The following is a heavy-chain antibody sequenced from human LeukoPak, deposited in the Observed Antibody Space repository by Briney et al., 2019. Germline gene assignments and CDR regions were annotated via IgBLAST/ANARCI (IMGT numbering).Heavy chain of an antibody. J-gene: IGHJ4*02. D-gene: IGHD5-24*01. CDR1: GFTFNNYA. CDR2: TTSTGGTT. V-gene: IGHV3-23*01. Sequence: RGSLRLSCEASGFTFNNYAMSWVRQAPGKGLEWVSSTTSTGGTTNYADSVRGRFAISRDYSKDTLYLQMNSLRAEDTAVYYYAKGKEGGYNGIGYFDYWGQGTLVTVSS. CDR3: AKGKEGGYNGIGYFDY.